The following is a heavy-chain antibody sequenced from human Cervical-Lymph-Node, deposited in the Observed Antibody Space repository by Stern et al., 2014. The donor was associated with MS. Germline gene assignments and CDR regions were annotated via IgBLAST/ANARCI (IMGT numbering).Heavy chain of an antibody. Sequence: QVQLVQSGAEVKKPGASVKVSCKASGYNFTSYYMHWVRQAPGQGLEWMGIINPSGGSTSYAQKFQGRVTMTRDTSTSTVYMELSSLRSEDTAVYYCARSSPGLLVAIPGDYWGQGTLVTVSS. CDR1: GYNFTSYY. CDR2: INPSGGST. V-gene: IGHV1-46*01. D-gene: IGHD6-6*01. J-gene: IGHJ4*02. CDR3: ARSSPGLLVAIPGDY.